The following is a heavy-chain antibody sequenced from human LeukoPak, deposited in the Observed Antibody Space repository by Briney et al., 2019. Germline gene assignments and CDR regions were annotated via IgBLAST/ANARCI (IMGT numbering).Heavy chain of an antibody. CDR3: ARSHGSGSSRYYFDF. Sequence: SETLSLTCTVSGGSISSSSYYWGWIRQPPGKGLEWIGSIYYSGSTYYNPSLKSRVTISGDTSKNQFSLKLSSVTAADTAVYYCARSHGSGSSRYYFDFWGQGTLVTVSS. D-gene: IGHD3-10*01. J-gene: IGHJ4*02. V-gene: IGHV4-39*01. CDR2: IYYSGST. CDR1: GGSISSSSYY.